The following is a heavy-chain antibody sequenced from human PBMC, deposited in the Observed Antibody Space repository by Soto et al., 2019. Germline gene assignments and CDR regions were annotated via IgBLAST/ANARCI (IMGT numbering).Heavy chain of an antibody. Sequence: EVQLVESGGGLVQPGRSLRLSCAASGFTFDNYAMHWLRQAPGKGLEWASTITSNSGSIGYADSVKGRFTISRDNAKNSLYLQMNSLRAEDTALYYCAKDLGDGYNTGLDCWGQGSLVTVSS. CDR1: GFTFDNYA. CDR2: ITSNSGSI. CDR3: AKDLGDGYNTGLDC. D-gene: IGHD5-12*01. J-gene: IGHJ4*02. V-gene: IGHV3-9*01.